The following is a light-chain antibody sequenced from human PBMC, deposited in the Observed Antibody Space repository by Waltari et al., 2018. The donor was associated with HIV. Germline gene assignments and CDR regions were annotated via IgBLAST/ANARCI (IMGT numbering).Light chain of an antibody. CDR3: SAYTSSSIVI. J-gene: IGLJ2*01. V-gene: IGLV2-14*03. Sequence: ALTQPASASGSPGQSSTLPCTGTTSDAGGYNDVSWSRRYPGEAPKLMIFDDNNRPAGVSKRFAGSKSDNTASLTISGLQVEDEADYYCSAYTSSSIVIFGGGTKVTVL. CDR1: TSDAGGYND. CDR2: DDN.